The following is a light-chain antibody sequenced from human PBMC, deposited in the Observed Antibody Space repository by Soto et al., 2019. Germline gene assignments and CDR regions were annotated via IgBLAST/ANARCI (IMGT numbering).Light chain of an antibody. CDR1: QIVSSSY. CDR2: GAS. V-gene: IGKV3-20*01. Sequence: EVVLTQSPGTLSFSPGDRATLSCRASQIVSSSYLAWYQQKPGQAPRLLMYGASNRATGIPDRFSGSGSGTDFTLTISGLEPEDFAVYYCQQYVSSPRTFGRGTKVDIK. J-gene: IGKJ1*01. CDR3: QQYVSSPRT.